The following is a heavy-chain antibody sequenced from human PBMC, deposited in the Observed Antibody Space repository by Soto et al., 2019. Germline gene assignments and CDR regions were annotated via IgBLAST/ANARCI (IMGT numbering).Heavy chain of an antibody. Sequence: EVQLVESGGGLVQPGGSLRLSCAASGFTVSTNYMSWVRQAPGKGLEWVSVIYTGGSTYYADSVKGRFTISRDNSKNTLYLQMNSLRVEDTALYYCTRTRGGSTNWRQGNFDFWGQGTLVTVSS. V-gene: IGHV3-66*01. CDR3: TRTRGGSTNWRQGNFDF. J-gene: IGHJ4*02. CDR1: GFTVSTNY. D-gene: IGHD2-2*01. CDR2: IYTGGST.